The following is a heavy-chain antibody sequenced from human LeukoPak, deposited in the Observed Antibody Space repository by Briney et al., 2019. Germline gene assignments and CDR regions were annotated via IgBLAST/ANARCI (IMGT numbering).Heavy chain of an antibody. CDR1: GGSISSYY. CDR3: ARLEGSGWPLN. D-gene: IGHD6-19*01. J-gene: IGHJ4*02. Sequence: SETLSLTCTVSGGSISSYYWSWIRQPPGKGLEWIGYIYYSGSTNYNPSLKSRVTISVDTSKNQFSLKLSSVTATDTAVYYCARLEGSGWPLNWGQGTLVTVSS. V-gene: IGHV4-59*08. CDR2: IYYSGST.